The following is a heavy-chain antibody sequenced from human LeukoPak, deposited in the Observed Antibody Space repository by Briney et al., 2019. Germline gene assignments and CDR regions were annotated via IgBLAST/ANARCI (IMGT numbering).Heavy chain of an antibody. J-gene: IGHJ6*03. CDR3: ARAMVTSSFFYYYYVDV. D-gene: IGHD4-17*01. CDR1: GFTFSNAW. V-gene: IGHV3-15*01. Sequence: GGSLRLSCAASGFTFSNAWMSWVRQAPGKGLEWVGRIKSKTFGGTTDYAAPVKGRFTISRDDSKNTLYLQMNSLRAEDTAIYYCARAMVTSSFFYYYYVDVWGKGTTVTVSS. CDR2: IKSKTFGGTT.